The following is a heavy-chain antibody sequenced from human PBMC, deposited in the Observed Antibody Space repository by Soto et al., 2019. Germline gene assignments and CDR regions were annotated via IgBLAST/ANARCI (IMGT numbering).Heavy chain of an antibody. D-gene: IGHD4-4*01. CDR2: INHSGST. V-gene: IGHV4-34*01. J-gene: IGHJ4*02. CDR1: GGSFSGYY. Sequence: SETLSLTCAVYGGSFSGYYWSWIRQPPGKGLEWIGEINHSGSTNYNPSLKSRVTISVDTSKNQFSLKLSSVTAADTAVYYCARGLRKYSCWGQGTLVTVSS. CDR3: ARGLRKYSC.